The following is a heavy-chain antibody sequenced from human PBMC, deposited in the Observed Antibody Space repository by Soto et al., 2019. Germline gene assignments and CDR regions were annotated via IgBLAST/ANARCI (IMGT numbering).Heavy chain of an antibody. CDR2: ISYDGSNK. Sequence: QVQLVESGGGVVQPGRSLRLSCAASGFTFSSYGMHWVRQAPGKGLEWVAVISYDGSNKYYADSVKGRFTISRDNSKNTLYLQMNSLRAEDTAVYYCAKDGGYPYYFDYWGQGTLVTVSS. CDR3: AKDGGYPYYFDY. J-gene: IGHJ4*02. D-gene: IGHD3-16*02. CDR1: GFTFSSYG. V-gene: IGHV3-30*18.